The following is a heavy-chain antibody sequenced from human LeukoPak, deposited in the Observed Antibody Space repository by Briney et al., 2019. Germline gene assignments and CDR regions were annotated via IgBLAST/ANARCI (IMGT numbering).Heavy chain of an antibody. V-gene: IGHV3-7*03. CDR3: ARGGGLDV. CDR2: IKEDGTET. D-gene: IGHD3-16*01. CDR1: GFMFSSNW. Sequence: GGSLRLSCAASGFMFSSNWMSWVRLAPGKGLEWVANIKEDGTETYYVDSVKGRFTISRDNAKNSLYLQMSNLRAEDTAVYFCARGGGLDVWGQGATVTVSS. J-gene: IGHJ6*02.